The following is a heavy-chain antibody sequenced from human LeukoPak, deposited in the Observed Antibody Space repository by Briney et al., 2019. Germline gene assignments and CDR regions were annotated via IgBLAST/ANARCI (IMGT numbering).Heavy chain of an antibody. J-gene: IGHJ4*02. CDR2: ISGSGGST. V-gene: IGHV3-23*01. Sequence: QAGGSLRLSCAASGFTFSSYAMSWVRQAPGKGLEWVSAISGSGGSTYYADSVKGRFTISRDNAKNSLYVQVNSLRVEDTAVYYCATLDYYDKSPRILDYWGQGTLVTVSS. D-gene: IGHD3-22*01. CDR3: ATLDYYDKSPRILDY. CDR1: GFTFSSYA.